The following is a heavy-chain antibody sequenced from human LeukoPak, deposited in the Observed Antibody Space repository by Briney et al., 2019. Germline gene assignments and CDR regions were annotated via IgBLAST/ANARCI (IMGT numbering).Heavy chain of an antibody. CDR1: GFTFSHYA. Sequence: GRSLRLSCAASGFTFSHYAMHWVRQAPGKGLEWVAVISYDGSNKYYADSVKGRFTISRDNSKNTLYLQMNSLRAEDTAVYYCARQGIHLWFDFWRQGTLVTVSS. CDR2: ISYDGSNK. J-gene: IGHJ4*02. D-gene: IGHD5-18*01. CDR3: ARQGIHLWFDF. V-gene: IGHV3-30-3*01.